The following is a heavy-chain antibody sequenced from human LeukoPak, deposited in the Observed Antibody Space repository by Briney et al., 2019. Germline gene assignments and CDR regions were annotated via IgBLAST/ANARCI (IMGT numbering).Heavy chain of an antibody. V-gene: IGHV3-33*06. J-gene: IGHJ4*02. Sequence: GGSLRLSCAASGFTFSSYGMHWVRQAPGKGLEWVAVIWYDGSNKYYADSVKGRFTISRDNSKNTLYLQMNSLRAEDTAVYYCAKSHCGGDCYSTFSDYWGQGTLVTVSS. CDR1: GFTFSSYG. CDR3: AKSHCGGDCYSTFSDY. CDR2: IWYDGSNK. D-gene: IGHD2-21*02.